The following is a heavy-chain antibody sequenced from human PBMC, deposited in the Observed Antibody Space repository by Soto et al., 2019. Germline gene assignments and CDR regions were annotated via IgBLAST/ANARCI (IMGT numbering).Heavy chain of an antibody. Sequence: QVQLQESGPGLVKPSETLSLTCTVSVSGGSVSTGVHYWSWIRQPPGKGLEWIGYLYYSGSTIYIPNLNILVSFAVDTSTVQFPRRLTPVPAADTAIYCRAEGAYCSWYWSDRWGRGTLVTISS. CDR3: AEGAYCSWYWSDR. J-gene: IGHJ2*01. D-gene: IGHD6-13*01. CDR1: GGSVSTGVHY. CDR2: LYYSGST. V-gene: IGHV4-61*08.